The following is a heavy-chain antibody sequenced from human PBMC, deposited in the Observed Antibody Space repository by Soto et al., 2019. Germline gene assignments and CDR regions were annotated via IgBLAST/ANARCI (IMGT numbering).Heavy chain of an antibody. D-gene: IGHD5-12*01. CDR1: GLTFSSYA. Sequence: GGSLRLSCAASGLTFSSYAMSWVRQAPGKGLEWVSAISGSGGSTYYADSVKGRFTISRDNSKNTLYLQMNSLRAEDTAVYYCAKDRGYSGYDLYYYYYGMDVWGQGTTVTVSS. V-gene: IGHV3-23*01. CDR3: AKDRGYSGYDLYYYYYGMDV. CDR2: ISGSGGST. J-gene: IGHJ6*02.